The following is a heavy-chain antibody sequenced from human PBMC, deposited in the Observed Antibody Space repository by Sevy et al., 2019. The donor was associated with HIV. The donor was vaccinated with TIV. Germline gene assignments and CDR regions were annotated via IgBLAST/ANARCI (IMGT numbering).Heavy chain of an antibody. V-gene: IGHV3-23*01. CDR1: GFTFTSYA. Sequence: GGSLRLSCAASGFTFTSYAMYWVRQAPGKGLEWVAAISGSGQSSFYADSVKGRSTVSRDRSKNTLFQQMDSLRVEDTALYYCANDRIESSFDGSNRFDFWGQGTPVTVSS. D-gene: IGHD3-22*01. J-gene: IGHJ5*01. CDR3: ANDRIESSFDGSNRFDF. CDR2: ISGSGQSS.